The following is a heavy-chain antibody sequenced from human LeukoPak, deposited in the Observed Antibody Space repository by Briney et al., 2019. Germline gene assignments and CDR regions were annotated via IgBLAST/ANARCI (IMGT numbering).Heavy chain of an antibody. D-gene: IGHD2-2*01. J-gene: IGHJ5*02. CDR3: TRVVDIVVVPAAIWIWFDP. CDR1: GFTFGDYA. V-gene: IGHV3-49*04. CDR2: IRSKAYGGTT. Sequence: GGSLRLSCTASGFTFGDYAMGWVRQAPGKGLEWVGFIRSKAYGGTTEYAASVKGRFTISRDDSKSIAYLQMNSLKTEDTAVYYCTRVVDIVVVPAAIWIWFDPWGQGTLVTVSS.